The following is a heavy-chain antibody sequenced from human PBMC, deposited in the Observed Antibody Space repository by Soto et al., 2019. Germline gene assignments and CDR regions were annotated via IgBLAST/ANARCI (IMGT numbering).Heavy chain of an antibody. CDR3: AKDSQVWLRFGFDY. CDR1: GFTFSSYG. V-gene: IGHV3-30*18. D-gene: IGHD5-12*01. J-gene: IGHJ4*02. Sequence: VQLLESGGGLVQPGGSLRLSCAASGFTFSSYGMHWVRQAPGKGLEWVAVISYDGSNKYYADSVKGRFTISRDNSKNTLYLQMNSLRAEDTAVYYCAKDSQVWLRFGFDYWGQGTLVTVSS. CDR2: ISYDGSNK.